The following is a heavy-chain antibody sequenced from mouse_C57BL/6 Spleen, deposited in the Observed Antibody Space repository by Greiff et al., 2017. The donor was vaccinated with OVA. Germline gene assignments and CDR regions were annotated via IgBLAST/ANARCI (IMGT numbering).Heavy chain of an antibody. V-gene: IGHV5-6*01. J-gene: IGHJ2*01. D-gene: IGHD1-1*01. CDR1: GFTFSSYG. Sequence: EVKLVESGGDLVKPGGSLKLSCAASGFTFSSYGMSWVRQTPDKRLEWVATISSGGSSTYYTDSVKGRVTISRDKAKNTLYLQMSSLTSEDTAVYYCARHGTVVAGPHYFDDWGQGTTLTVSS. CDR3: ARHGTVVAGPHYFDD. CDR2: ISSGGSST.